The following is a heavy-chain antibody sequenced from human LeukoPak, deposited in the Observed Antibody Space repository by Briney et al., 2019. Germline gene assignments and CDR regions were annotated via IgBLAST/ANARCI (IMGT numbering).Heavy chain of an antibody. CDR3: AKDLDIVATITGN. D-gene: IGHD5-12*01. CDR2: VSGSGGST. V-gene: IGHV3-23*01. J-gene: IGHJ4*02. Sequence: RGSLRLSCAASGFTFSSYAMSWVRQAPGKGLEWVSGVSGSGGSTYYADSVKGRFTISRGNSKNTLYLQMNSLRAEDTAVYYCAKDLDIVATITGNWGQGTLVTVSS. CDR1: GFTFSSYA.